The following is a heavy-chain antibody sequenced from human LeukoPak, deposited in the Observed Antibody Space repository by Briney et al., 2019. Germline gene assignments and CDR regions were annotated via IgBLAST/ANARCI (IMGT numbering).Heavy chain of an antibody. CDR2: IYSSGST. V-gene: IGHV4-61*02. Sequence: SETLSLTCTVSGGSISSGSYYWSWIRQPAGKGLQWIGRIYSSGSTNYNPSLKSRVTISVDTSKNQFSLKLSSVTAADTAVYYCARSVRGAMSGYYYYMDVWGKGTTVTISS. CDR1: GGSISSGSYY. J-gene: IGHJ6*03. D-gene: IGHD3-10*01. CDR3: ARSVRGAMSGYYYYMDV.